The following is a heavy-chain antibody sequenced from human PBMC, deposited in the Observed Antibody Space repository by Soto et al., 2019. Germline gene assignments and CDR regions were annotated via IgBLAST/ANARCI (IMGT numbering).Heavy chain of an antibody. CDR2: ISGSGGST. J-gene: IGHJ6*03. D-gene: IGHD2-2*01. CDR1: GFTFSSYA. Sequence: EVQLLESGGGLVQPGGSLRLSCAASGFTFSSYAMSWVRQAPGKGLEWVSAISGSGGSTYYADSVKGRFTISRDNSKNTLDLQMNSLRAEDTAVYYCAKGGIVVVPAAMGTWGGYYYYYMDVWGKGTTVTVSS. V-gene: IGHV3-23*01. CDR3: AKGGIVVVPAAMGTWGGYYYYYMDV.